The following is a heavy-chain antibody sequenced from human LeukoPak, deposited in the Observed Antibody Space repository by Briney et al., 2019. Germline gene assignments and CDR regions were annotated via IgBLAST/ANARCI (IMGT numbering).Heavy chain of an antibody. J-gene: IGHJ4*02. CDR3: AKALRYSSSGSDY. V-gene: IGHV3-23*01. D-gene: IGHD6-13*01. CDR1: GFTFSTYA. CDR2: IGGSGANT. Sequence: GGSLRLSCAASGFTFSTYAMSWVRQAPGKGREWVSAIGGSGANTYYADSVKGRFTISRDNSKNTLYLQMNSLRGEDTAVYYCAKALRYSSSGSDYWGQGNLVTVSS.